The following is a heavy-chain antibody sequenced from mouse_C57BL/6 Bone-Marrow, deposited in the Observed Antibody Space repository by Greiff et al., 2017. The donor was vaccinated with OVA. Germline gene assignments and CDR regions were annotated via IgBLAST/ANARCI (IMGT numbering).Heavy chain of an antibody. Sequence: EVQVVESGGDLVKPGGSLKLSCAASGFTFSSYGMSWVRQTPDKRLEWVATISSGGSYTYYPDSVKGRFTISRDNAKNTLYLQMSSLKSEDTAMYYCARRGYYGPPRYFDVWGTGTTVTVSS. J-gene: IGHJ1*03. CDR1: GFTFSSYG. CDR2: ISSGGSYT. V-gene: IGHV5-6*01. D-gene: IGHD1-1*01. CDR3: ARRGYYGPPRYFDV.